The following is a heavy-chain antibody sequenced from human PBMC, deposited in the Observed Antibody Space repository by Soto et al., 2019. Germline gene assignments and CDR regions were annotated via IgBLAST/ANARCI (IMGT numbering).Heavy chain of an antibody. CDR3: ASAGGLGAVAADY. J-gene: IGHJ4*02. CDR1: GGSIRSGGYS. CDR2: NYHSGST. V-gene: IGHV4-30-2*01. D-gene: IGHD6-19*01. Sequence: QLQLQESGSGLVKPSQTLSLTCAVSGGSIRSGGYSWSWIRQPPGKGLEWIGYNYHSGSTYYNPSLKSRVTISVDRSKNQFSLKLSSVTAADTAVYYCASAGGLGAVAADYWGQGTLVTVSS.